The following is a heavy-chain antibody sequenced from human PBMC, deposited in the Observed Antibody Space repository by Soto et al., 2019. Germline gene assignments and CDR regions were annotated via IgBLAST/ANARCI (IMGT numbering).Heavy chain of an antibody. D-gene: IGHD1-1*01. CDR3: ARDRWTNLGYFDY. V-gene: IGHV3-30-3*01. Sequence: GGSLRLSCAASGFTFSSYAMHWVRRAPGKGLEWVAVISYDGSNKYYADSVKGRFTISRDNSKNTLYLQMNSLRAEDTAVYYCARDRWTNLGYFDYWGQGTLVTVSS. CDR2: ISYDGSNK. J-gene: IGHJ4*02. CDR1: GFTFSSYA.